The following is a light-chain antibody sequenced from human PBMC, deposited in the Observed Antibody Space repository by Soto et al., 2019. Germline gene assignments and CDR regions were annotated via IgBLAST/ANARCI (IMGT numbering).Light chain of an antibody. CDR2: AAS. V-gene: IGKV1-39*01. CDR1: QSISSY. CDR3: QQSYSTSTL. J-gene: IGKJ4*01. Sequence: DIQMTQSPSSLSASVGDRVTITCRASQSISSYLNWYQQKPGKAPKLLIYAASSLQSGVPSRFRGSGSGTDFTLTISSLQPEDFATYYCQQSYSTSTLFGGGTKVDIK.